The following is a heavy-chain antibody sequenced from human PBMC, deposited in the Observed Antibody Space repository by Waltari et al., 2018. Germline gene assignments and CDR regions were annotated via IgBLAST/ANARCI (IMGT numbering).Heavy chain of an antibody. J-gene: IGHJ4*02. Sequence: QVQLVQSGAEVKKPGASVKVSCKASGYTFTAYYMHWVRQAPGQGLEWMGWINPNSGGTNYAQKFQGRVTITADKSTSTAYMELSSLRSEDTAVYYCARGEIGFGFDYWGQGTLVTVSS. V-gene: IGHV1-2*02. D-gene: IGHD3-3*01. CDR1: GYTFTAYY. CDR2: INPNSGGT. CDR3: ARGEIGFGFDY.